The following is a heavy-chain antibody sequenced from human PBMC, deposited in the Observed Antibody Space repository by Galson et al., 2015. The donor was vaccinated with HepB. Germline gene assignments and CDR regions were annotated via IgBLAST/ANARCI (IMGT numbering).Heavy chain of an antibody. D-gene: IGHD1-26*01. CDR2: IRDDGSEK. J-gene: IGHJ4*02. CDR1: GFTFRNYW. Sequence: SLRLSCATSGFTFRNYWMNWVRQAPGKGLEWVANIRDDGSEKYYVDSVKGRFTISRDNSKNMLYLQMNSLRAEDTAVYYCANPRMSGSYSGFDYWGQGNLVTVSS. CDR3: ANPRMSGSYSGFDY. V-gene: IGHV3-7*03.